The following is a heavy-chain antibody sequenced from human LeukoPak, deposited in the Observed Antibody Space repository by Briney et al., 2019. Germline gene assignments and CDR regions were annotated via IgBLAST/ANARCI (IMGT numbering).Heavy chain of an antibody. J-gene: IGHJ4*02. CDR2: ISHNGNT. CDR1: GASISNTNW. V-gene: IGHV4-4*02. D-gene: IGHD5-12*01. Sequence: SETLSLTCTISGASISNTNWWTWVRQPPGKGLEWIGEISHNGNTNYSPSLKSRVTISVDKSKNQFSLRLDSVTAADTAVYYCARDGYSAYDRDLDHWGQGALVTVSS. CDR3: ARDGYSAYDRDLDH.